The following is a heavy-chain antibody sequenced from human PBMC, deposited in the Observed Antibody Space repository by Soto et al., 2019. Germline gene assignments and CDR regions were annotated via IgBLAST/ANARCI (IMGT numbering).Heavy chain of an antibody. CDR2: MYYSGST. Sequence: QVQLRESGPGLVKPSQTLSLTCTVSGGSINSGGYYWNWIRQHPGKGLERIGYMYYSGSTYYNPFLRSRVIKSADTSENHFSLKLSSVTAADTAVYFCARGYRQSGYSSSWVFDYWGQGTLVYVSS. CDR3: ARGYRQSGYSSSWVFDY. J-gene: IGHJ4*02. CDR1: GGSINSGGYY. D-gene: IGHD6-13*01. V-gene: IGHV4-31*03.